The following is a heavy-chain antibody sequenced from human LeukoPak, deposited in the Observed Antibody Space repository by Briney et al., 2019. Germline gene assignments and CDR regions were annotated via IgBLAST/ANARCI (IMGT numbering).Heavy chain of an antibody. CDR3: ASYDILTGYHSPFDY. V-gene: IGHV3-30*03. CDR2: ISYDGKNM. D-gene: IGHD3-9*01. CDR1: GFTFSSYG. J-gene: IGHJ4*02. Sequence: GGSLRLSCAASGFTFSSYGMHWVRQAPGKGLEWVAVISYDGKNMYYADSVKDRFTISRDNSQNTLYLQMNSLRVEDTGVYYCASYDILTGYHSPFDYWDQGSLVTVSS.